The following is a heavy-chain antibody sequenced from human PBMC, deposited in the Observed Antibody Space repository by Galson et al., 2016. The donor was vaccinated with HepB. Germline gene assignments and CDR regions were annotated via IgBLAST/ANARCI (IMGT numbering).Heavy chain of an antibody. CDR3: ARRAGDEDAFDV. CDR2: SHHSGSA. Sequence: TLSLTCVVSGASVSTHGYSWSWIRQPPGKGLECIGFSHHSGSAYYNPSLKSRVTISVDRSMNEFSLRLNSVTAADTAVYFCARRAGDEDAFDVWGQGTMVTVSS. CDR1: GASVSTHGYS. J-gene: IGHJ3*01. D-gene: IGHD7-27*01. V-gene: IGHV4-30-2*01.